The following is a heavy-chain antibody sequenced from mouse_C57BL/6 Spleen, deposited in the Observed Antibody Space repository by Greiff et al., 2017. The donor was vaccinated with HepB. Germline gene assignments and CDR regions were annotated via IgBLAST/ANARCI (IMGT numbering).Heavy chain of an antibody. Sequence: EVQLVESGPGLVKPSQSLSLTCSVTGYSITSGYYWNWIRQFPGNKLEWMGYISYDGSNNYNPSLKNRISITRDTSKNQFFLKLNSVTTEDTATYYCAILRRVFSYWGQGTTLTVSS. J-gene: IGHJ2*01. D-gene: IGHD2-12*01. CDR1: GYSITSGYY. CDR2: ISYDGSN. CDR3: AILRRVFSY. V-gene: IGHV3-6*01.